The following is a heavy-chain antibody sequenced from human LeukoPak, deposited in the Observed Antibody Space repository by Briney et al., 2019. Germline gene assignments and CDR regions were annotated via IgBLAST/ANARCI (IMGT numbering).Heavy chain of an antibody. CDR2: IKQDGSEK. J-gene: IGHJ4*02. D-gene: IGHD2-15*01. Sequence: GGSLRLSCAASGFTFSNYWMSWVRQAPGKGLEWVANIKQDGSEKYYVDSVKGRFTISRDNAKNSLYLQMNSLRAEDTAVYYCARDGPRYCSGGSCYSDHWGQGTLVTVSS. CDR3: ARDGPRYCSGGSCYSDH. V-gene: IGHV3-7*01. CDR1: GFTFSNYW.